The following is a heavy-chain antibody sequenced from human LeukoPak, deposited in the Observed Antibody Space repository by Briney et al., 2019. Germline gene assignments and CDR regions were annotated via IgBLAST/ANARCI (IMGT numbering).Heavy chain of an antibody. V-gene: IGHV4-59*01. CDR3: ARSYYDSSGYRYYDY. CDR1: GGSISGFY. D-gene: IGHD3-22*01. J-gene: IGHJ4*02. CDR2: IYYTGSN. Sequence: SETLSLICSVSGGSISGFYWSWIRQPPGKGLEWIGHIYYTGSNYNRPSLKTRVTMSLDTSKNQLFLNLSSLTAAATAVYYCARSYYDSSGYRYYDYWGQGTLVTVSS.